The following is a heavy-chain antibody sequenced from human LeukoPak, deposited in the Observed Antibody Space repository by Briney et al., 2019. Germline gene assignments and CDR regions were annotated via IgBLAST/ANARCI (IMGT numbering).Heavy chain of an antibody. CDR3: AKSVAAAPFTFNI. Sequence: PGGPLRLSCAASGFTFSSYGMHWVRQAPGKGLEWVAFIRYDGSNKYNADSVKGRFTISRDNSKNTLYLQMNSLRAEDTAVYYCAKSVAAAPFTFNIWGQGTMVTVSS. D-gene: IGHD6-13*01. CDR1: GFTFSSYG. J-gene: IGHJ3*02. V-gene: IGHV3-30*02. CDR2: IRYDGSNK.